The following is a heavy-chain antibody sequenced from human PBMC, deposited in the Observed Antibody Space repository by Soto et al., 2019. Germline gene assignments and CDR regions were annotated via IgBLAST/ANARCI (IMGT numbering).Heavy chain of an antibody. CDR1: GGNRYT. J-gene: IGHJ6*02. D-gene: IGHD2-2*01. V-gene: IGHV1-69*04. CDR2: IIPMFGIA. CDR3: ARDSRRSDVVPAAISAMDV. Sequence: SVKVSCKGSGGNRYTITWVRQAPGQGLGWMGRIIPMFGIATYAQNFQGRVTISADKSTSTAYMELSSLRSEDTAVYYCARDSRRSDVVPAAISAMDVWGQGTTVTVSS.